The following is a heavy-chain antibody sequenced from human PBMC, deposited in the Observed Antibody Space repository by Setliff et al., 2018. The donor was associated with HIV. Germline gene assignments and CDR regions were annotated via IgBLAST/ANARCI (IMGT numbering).Heavy chain of an antibody. Sequence: SETLSLTCTVSGDSVSSGAYYWSWIRQLPGKGLEYIGYISYRGTTYYNPSLKNRVTISLDKSENQFSLRLSSVAAADTAVYYCARDYYDDSYYRPGIYYYYYMDVWGKGTTVTVSS. CDR1: GDSVSSGAYY. CDR2: ISYRGTT. CDR3: ARDYYDDSYYRPGIYYYYYMDV. D-gene: IGHD3-10*01. J-gene: IGHJ6*03. V-gene: IGHV4-31*03.